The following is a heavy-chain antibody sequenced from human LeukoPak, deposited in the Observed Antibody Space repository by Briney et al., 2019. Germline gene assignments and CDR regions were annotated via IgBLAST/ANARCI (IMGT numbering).Heavy chain of an antibody. CDR1: GYTFTGYY. Sequence: GASVKVSCKASGYTFTGYYMHWVRQAPGQGLEWMGWINPYSGDTNYAQKFQGRVTMTRDTSISTAYMELRSLRSDDTAVYYCARQSMTGNERGDDAFDIWGQGTMVTVSS. J-gene: IGHJ3*02. CDR2: INPYSGDT. V-gene: IGHV1-2*02. D-gene: IGHD3-9*01. CDR3: ARQSMTGNERGDDAFDI.